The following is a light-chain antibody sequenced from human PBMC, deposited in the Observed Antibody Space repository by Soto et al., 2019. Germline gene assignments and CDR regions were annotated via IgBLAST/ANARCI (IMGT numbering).Light chain of an antibody. J-gene: IGKJ1*01. CDR3: QQYGRSPPWT. Sequence: EIVLTQSPDTLSLSPGERATLSCRASQSVSSSYLAWYQQKPGQAPRLLLYGASSRATGIPDRFSGSGSGTDFTLTISRLEPEDFAVYYCQQYGRSPPWTFGKGTKVEIK. V-gene: IGKV3-20*01. CDR1: QSVSSSY. CDR2: GAS.